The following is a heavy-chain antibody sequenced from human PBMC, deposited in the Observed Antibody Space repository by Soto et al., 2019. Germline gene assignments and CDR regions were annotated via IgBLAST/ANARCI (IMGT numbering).Heavy chain of an antibody. CDR1: GGSFSGYY. D-gene: IGHD3-10*01. CDR2: INHSGST. J-gene: IGHJ6*03. CDR3: ARGNRITMVRGDPRGYMDV. V-gene: IGHV4-34*01. Sequence: SETLSLTCAVYGGSFSGYYWSWIRHPPGKGLEWIGEINHSGSTNYNPSLKSRVTISVDTSKNQFSLKLSSVTAADTAVYYCARGNRITMVRGDPRGYMDVWGKGTTVTVSS.